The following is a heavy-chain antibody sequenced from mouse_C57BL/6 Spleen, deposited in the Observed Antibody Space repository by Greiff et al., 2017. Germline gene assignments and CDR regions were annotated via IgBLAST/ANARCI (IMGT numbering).Heavy chain of an antibody. CDR3: ARSITTVVANY. CDR1: GYTFTSYW. J-gene: IGHJ2*01. Sequence: VKLKQPGAELVKPGASVKMSCKASGYTFTSYWITWVKQRPGQGLEWIGDIYPGSGSTNYNEKFKSKATLTVDTSSSTAYMQLSSLTSEDSAVYYCARSITTVVANYWGQGTTLTVSS. V-gene: IGHV1-55*01. D-gene: IGHD1-1*01. CDR2: IYPGSGST.